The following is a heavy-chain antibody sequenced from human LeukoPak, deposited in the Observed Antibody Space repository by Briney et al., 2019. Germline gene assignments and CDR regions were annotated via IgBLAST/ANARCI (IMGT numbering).Heavy chain of an antibody. D-gene: IGHD6-13*01. CDR2: IKTKTDGGTT. J-gene: IGHJ4*02. CDR1: GFTFNNAW. V-gene: IGHV3-15*01. Sequence: GGSLRLSCAASGFTFNNAWMSWVRQAPGRGLEWVGRIKTKTDGGTTDYAAPVKGRFTISRDDSKNTLYLQMNSLRAEDTAVYYCARALPSSYYYFDYWGQGTLVTVSS. CDR3: ARALPSSYYYFDY.